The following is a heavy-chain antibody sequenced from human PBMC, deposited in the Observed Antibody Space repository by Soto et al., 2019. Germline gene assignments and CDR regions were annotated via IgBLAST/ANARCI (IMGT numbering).Heavy chain of an antibody. V-gene: IGHV1-2*02. J-gene: IGHJ4*02. CDR1: GYTFTSYY. D-gene: IGHD1-26*01. CDR2: INPKSGGT. Sequence: QVQLVQSGAEVKKPGASVKVSCKASGYTFTSYYMHWVRQAPGQGLEWMGWINPKSGGTMYPQKFQGRVTMTWDTSISTAYMALTRLRSDDTAVYYCARDLAKGGGSAGFDYWGQGTLVTVSS. CDR3: ARDLAKGGGSAGFDY.